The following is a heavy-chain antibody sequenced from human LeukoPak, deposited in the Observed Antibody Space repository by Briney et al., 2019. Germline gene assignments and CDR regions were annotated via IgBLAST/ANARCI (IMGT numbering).Heavy chain of an antibody. CDR2: IYYSGST. CDR1: GGSISSGDYS. V-gene: IGHV4-30-4*01. CDR3: ARVPVGAPIDYYDSSDYLDY. D-gene: IGHD3-22*01. Sequence: SQTLSLTCTVSGGSISSGDYSWSWIRQPPGKGLEWIGYIYYSGSTYYNPSLKSRVTISVDTSKNQFSLKLSSVTAADTAVYYCARVPVGAPIDYYDSSDYLDYWGQGTLVTVSS. J-gene: IGHJ4*02.